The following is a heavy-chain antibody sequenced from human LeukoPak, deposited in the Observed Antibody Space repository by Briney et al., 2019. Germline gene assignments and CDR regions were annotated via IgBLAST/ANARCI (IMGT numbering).Heavy chain of an antibody. CDR3: ARGFGSYFGNWFDP. D-gene: IGHD1-26*01. CDR1: GGSISSNNW. Sequence: SETLSLTCAVSGGSISSNNWWSWVRQPPGKGLEWIGEIYHSGSTNYNPSLKSRVTISVDRSKNQFSLKLSSVTAADTAVYYCARGFGSYFGNWFDPWGQGTLVTVFS. J-gene: IGHJ5*02. CDR2: IYHSGST. V-gene: IGHV4-4*02.